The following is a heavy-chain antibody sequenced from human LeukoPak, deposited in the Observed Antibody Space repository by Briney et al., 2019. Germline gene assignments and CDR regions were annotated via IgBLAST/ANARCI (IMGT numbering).Heavy chain of an antibody. V-gene: IGHV1-18*01. CDR2: ISAHNGKT. D-gene: IGHD3-22*01. CDR3: ARGWGFYDSSAYYRFDY. J-gene: IGHJ4*02. CDR1: GYTFTSYV. Sequence: ASVKVSCKASGYTFTSYVISGVRQAPGQGLEWLGWISAHNGKTNYAQKFQDRVTMTTDTSTRTAYMELRSLRSDDTGVYYCARGWGFYDSSAYYRFDYWGQGTLVTASS.